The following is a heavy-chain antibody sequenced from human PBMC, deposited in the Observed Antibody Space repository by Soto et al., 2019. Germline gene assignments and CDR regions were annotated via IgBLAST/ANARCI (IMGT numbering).Heavy chain of an antibody. CDR2: IWYDGSNK. J-gene: IGHJ5*02. V-gene: IGHV3-30*02. Sequence: QAGGSLRLSCAASGFTFSSYGMHWVRQAPGKGLEWVAVIWYDGSNKYYADSVKGRFTISRDNAKNTLYLQMNSLRAEDTAVYYCAKDVGDRISYYYDPNWFDPWGQGTLVSVSS. CDR3: AKDVGDRISYYYDPNWFDP. CDR1: GFTFSSYG. D-gene: IGHD3-22*01.